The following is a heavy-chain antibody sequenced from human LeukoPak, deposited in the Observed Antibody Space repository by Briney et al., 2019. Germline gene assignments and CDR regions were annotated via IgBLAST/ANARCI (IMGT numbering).Heavy chain of an antibody. CDR1: GFTFSSYA. CDR2: ISGSGGST. Sequence: PGGSVRLSCAASGFTFSSYAMRWVRQAPGKGLEWVSAISGSGGSTYYADSVKGRLTISRDNSKNTLYLQMNSLRAEDTAVYYCAKSSDRIAAANNWCDPWGQGTLVTGSS. V-gene: IGHV3-23*01. CDR3: AKSSDRIAAANNWCDP. D-gene: IGHD6-13*01. J-gene: IGHJ5*02.